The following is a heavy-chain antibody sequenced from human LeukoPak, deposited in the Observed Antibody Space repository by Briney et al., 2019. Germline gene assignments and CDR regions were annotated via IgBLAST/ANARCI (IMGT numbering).Heavy chain of an antibody. CDR3: AGGAGTRRIVSWVYGMDV. J-gene: IGHJ6*02. D-gene: IGHD1-7*01. CDR1: GGTFSSYA. CDR2: IIPIFGIA. V-gene: IGHV1-69*04. Sequence: SVKVSCKASGGTFSSYAISWVRRAPGQGLEWMGRIIPIFGIANYAQKFQGRVTITADKSTSTAYMELSSLRSEDTAVYYCAGGAGTRRIVSWVYGMDVWGQGTTVTVSS.